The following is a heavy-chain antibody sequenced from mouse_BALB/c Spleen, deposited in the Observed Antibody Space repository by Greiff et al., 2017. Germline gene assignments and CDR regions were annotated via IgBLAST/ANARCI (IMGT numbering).Heavy chain of an antibody. CDR2: ISSGSSTI. D-gene: IGHD1-1*01. J-gene: IGHJ4*01. Sequence: EVQLVESGGGLVQPGGSRKLSCAASGFTFSSFGMHWVLQAPEKGLEWVAYISSGSSTIYYADTVKGRFTISRDNPKNTLFLQMTSLRSEDTAMYYCARGGYYGSNAMDYWGQGTSVTVSS. CDR3: ARGGYYGSNAMDY. V-gene: IGHV5-17*02. CDR1: GFTFSSFG.